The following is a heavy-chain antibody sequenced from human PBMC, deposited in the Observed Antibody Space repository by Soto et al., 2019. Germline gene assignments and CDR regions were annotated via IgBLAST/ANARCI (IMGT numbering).Heavy chain of an antibody. Sequence: SETLSLTCAVYGGSFSGYYWSWIRQPPGKGLEWIGEINHSGSTNYNPSLKSRVTISVDTSKNQFSLKLSSVTAADTAVYYCARIITSLYYFDYWGQGTLVTVSS. V-gene: IGHV4-34*01. J-gene: IGHJ4*02. D-gene: IGHD3-10*01. CDR3: ARIITSLYYFDY. CDR1: GGSFSGYY. CDR2: INHSGST.